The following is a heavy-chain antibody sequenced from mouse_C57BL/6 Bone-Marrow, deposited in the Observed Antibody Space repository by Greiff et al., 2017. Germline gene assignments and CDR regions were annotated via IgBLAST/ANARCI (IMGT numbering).Heavy chain of an antibody. D-gene: IGHD1-1*01. CDR2: INYDGSST. CDR1: GFTFSDYY. CDR3: ARAHYYGSSYGYFDV. J-gene: IGHJ1*03. Sequence: DVMLVESEGGLVQPGSSMKLSCTASGFTFSDYYMAWVRQVPEKGLEWVANINYDGSSTYYLDSLKSRFIISRDNAKNILYLQMSSLKSEDTATYYCARAHYYGSSYGYFDVWGTGTTVTVSS. V-gene: IGHV5-16*01.